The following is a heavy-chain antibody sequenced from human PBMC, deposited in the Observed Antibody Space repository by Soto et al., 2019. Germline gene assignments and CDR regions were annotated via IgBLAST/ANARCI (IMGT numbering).Heavy chain of an antibody. V-gene: IGHV3-23*01. CDR2: MVGDGSSS. CDR1: GFIFRTYA. Sequence: EVQLLESGGGLAQPGGSLRLSCAASGFIFRTYAMNWVRQAPGKGLEWVSGMVGDGSSSDYGDSVRGRFTKSRNNSKHTLHLQMNNSGDEDPAVCGRAKVLRPDGRYDLDYWGQGTLVTVSS. CDR3: AKVLRPDGRYDLDY. D-gene: IGHD1-26*01. J-gene: IGHJ4*02.